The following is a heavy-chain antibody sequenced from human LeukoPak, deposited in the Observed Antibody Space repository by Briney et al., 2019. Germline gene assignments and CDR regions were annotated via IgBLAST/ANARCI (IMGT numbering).Heavy chain of an antibody. CDR1: GYSISNGYY. CDR2: IYYSGST. D-gene: IGHD5-18*01. Sequence: SETLSLTCTVSGYSISNGYYWSWIRQPPGKGLEWIGYIYYSGSTSYNPSLKSRVTISVDTSKNQFSLKLSSVTAADTAVYFCARTTEGGYTYDYFYYYYMDVWGKGTTVTISS. CDR3: ARTTEGGYTYDYFYYYYMDV. V-gene: IGHV4-61*01. J-gene: IGHJ6*03.